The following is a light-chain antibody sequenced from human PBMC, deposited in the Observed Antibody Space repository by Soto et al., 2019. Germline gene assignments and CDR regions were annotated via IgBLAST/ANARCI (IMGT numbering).Light chain of an antibody. V-gene: IGKV1-5*03. CDR2: KAS. Sequence: DIQMTQSPSTLSASVGDRVTITCRASQTFSTSLAWYQQKPGQAPKLLIYKASSLESGVPSRFSGSGSGTEFTLTISSLHPDDFATYYCQQYSSYPWTFGQGTKVEIK. CDR1: QTFSTS. CDR3: QQYSSYPWT. J-gene: IGKJ1*01.